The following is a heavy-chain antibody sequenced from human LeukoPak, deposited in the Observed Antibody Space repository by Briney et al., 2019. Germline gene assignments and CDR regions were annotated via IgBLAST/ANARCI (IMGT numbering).Heavy chain of an antibody. D-gene: IGHD6-13*01. Sequence: GESLKISCKGSGYSFTSYWIGWVRQMPGKGLEWMGIIYPGDSDTRYSPSFQGQVTISADKSISTAYLQWSSLKASDTAMYYCAREVPAAGIGWNGWFDPWGQGTLVTVSS. CDR3: AREVPAAGIGWNGWFDP. J-gene: IGHJ5*02. CDR2: IYPGDSDT. CDR1: GYSFTSYW. V-gene: IGHV5-51*01.